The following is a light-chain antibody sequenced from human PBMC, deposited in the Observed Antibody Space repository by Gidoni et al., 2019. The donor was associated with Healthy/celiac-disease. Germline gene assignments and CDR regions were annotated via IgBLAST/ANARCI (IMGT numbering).Light chain of an antibody. V-gene: IGKV1-39*01. CDR1: QSISSY. CDR2: AAS. J-gene: IGKJ4*01. Sequence: DIQMTQSPSSLSASVGDRDTITCRASQSISSYLNWYQQKPGKAPKLLIYAASSLQSGVPSRFSGSGSGTDFTLTISSLKPEDFATYYCQQSYSTLPLTFGGGTKVEIK. CDR3: QQSYSTLPLT.